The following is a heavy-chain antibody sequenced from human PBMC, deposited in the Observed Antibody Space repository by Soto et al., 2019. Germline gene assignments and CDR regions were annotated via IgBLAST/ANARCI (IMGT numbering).Heavy chain of an antibody. Sequence: QVQLVQSEATQEKPGASVMVSCEAFGYSFDSYAYSCVRQAPGQGLEWLGRIGSGDTNYAQNLQGRVTMTTDTSKNTAYMELRSLRSDETALYYGARENDPYGFDLWGQGTMVTVSS. CDR2: IGSGDT. J-gene: IGHJ3*01. CDR1: GYSFDSYA. V-gene: IGHV1-18*01. CDR3: ARENDPYGFDL.